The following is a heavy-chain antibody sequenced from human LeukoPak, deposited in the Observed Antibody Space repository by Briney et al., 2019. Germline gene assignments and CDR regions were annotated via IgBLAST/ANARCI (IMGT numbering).Heavy chain of an antibody. CDR1: GGSISSYY. CDR3: ARGKPYPKDEIFDY. Sequence: PSETLSLTCSVSGGSISSYYWSWIRQPAGKGLEWIGYVYYSGSTNYNPSLKSRVTISVDTSKNQFSLKLSSVTAADTAVYYCARGKPYPKDEIFDYWGQGTLVTVSS. D-gene: IGHD1-14*01. CDR2: VYYSGST. V-gene: IGHV4-59*01. J-gene: IGHJ4*02.